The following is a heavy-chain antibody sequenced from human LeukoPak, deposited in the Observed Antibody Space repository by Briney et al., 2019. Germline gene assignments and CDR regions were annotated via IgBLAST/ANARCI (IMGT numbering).Heavy chain of an antibody. J-gene: IGHJ4*02. CDR2: IYHSGDT. V-gene: IGHV4-38-2*02. D-gene: IGHD6-6*01. CDR1: GYSISSGYY. CDR3: ARDRGRATYSSSSDY. Sequence: PSETLSLTCAVPGYSISSGYYWGWIRQPPGKGLEWIGTIYHSGDTHYNPSLKSRLTISVDTSKNQFSLRLTSVAAADTAVYYCARDRGRATYSSSSDYWGQGTLVTVSS.